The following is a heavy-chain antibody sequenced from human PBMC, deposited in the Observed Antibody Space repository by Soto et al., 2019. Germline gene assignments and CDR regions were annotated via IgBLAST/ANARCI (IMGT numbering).Heavy chain of an antibody. CDR1: GFTFYKKA. D-gene: IGHD3-16*01. CDR3: AKDGDVWA. J-gene: IGHJ5*02. Sequence: EVLLLESGGNLVQPGKSLRLSCVASGFTFYKKALSWVRQAPGKGLEWVSAISASGDRSYYANSVKGRFTISRDNSNNTLFLQMNGLRAEDTAVYYCAKDGDVWAWGQGTLVTVSS. CDR2: ISASGDRS. V-gene: IGHV3-23*01.